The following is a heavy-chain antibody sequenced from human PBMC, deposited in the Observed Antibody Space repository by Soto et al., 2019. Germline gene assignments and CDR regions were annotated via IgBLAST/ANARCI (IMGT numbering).Heavy chain of an antibody. D-gene: IGHD2-21*01. CDR2: INSDGTIS. Sequence: GGSLRLSGAASGFTFDTYWMNWVRQAPGKGPEWLSGINSDGTISSYADAVKVRFTISIDNARNTLSLQTNSLRADDTAVYYCARMSGDHSAFFSYGMDAWGQGTKVAVS. J-gene: IGHJ6*02. CDR1: GFTFDTYW. CDR3: ARMSGDHSAFFSYGMDA. V-gene: IGHV3-74*01.